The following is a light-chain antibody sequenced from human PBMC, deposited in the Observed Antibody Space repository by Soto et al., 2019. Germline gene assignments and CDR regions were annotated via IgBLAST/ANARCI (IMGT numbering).Light chain of an antibody. CDR1: QSVSSK. CDR3: QQYDNWPLT. J-gene: IGKJ4*01. CDR2: GSS. V-gene: IGKV3-15*01. Sequence: EIGMTQSPATLSVSPGERATLSCRASQSVSSKLAWYQQKPGQAPGLLIYGSSTRATGIPARFSGSGSGTEFTLTISSLQSEDFEVYYCQQYDNWPLTFGGGAKVEIK.